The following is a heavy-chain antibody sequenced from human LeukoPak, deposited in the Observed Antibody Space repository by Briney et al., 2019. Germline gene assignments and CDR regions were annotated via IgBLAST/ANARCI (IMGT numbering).Heavy chain of an antibody. V-gene: IGHV4-34*01. Sequence: PSETLSLTCAVYGGSFSGYYWSWIRQPPGKGLEWIGEINHSGSTNYNPSLKSRATISVDTSKNQFSLKLSSVTAADTAVYYCARGRKGRYYDSSGYYFVYWGQGTLVTVSS. D-gene: IGHD3-22*01. CDR3: ARGRKGRYYDSSGYYFVY. CDR2: INHSGST. J-gene: IGHJ4*02. CDR1: GGSFSGYY.